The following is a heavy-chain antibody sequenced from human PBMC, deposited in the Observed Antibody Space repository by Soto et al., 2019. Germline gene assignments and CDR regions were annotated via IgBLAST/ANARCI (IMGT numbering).Heavy chain of an antibody. CDR1: GFTFSSYS. V-gene: IGHV3-21*01. Sequence: PGGSLRLSCAASGFTFSSYSMNWVRQAPGKGLEWVSSISSSSSYIYYADSVKGRFTISRDNAKNSLYLQMNSLRAEDTAVYYCARDLMEYCGGDCPYYFDYWGQGTLVTVSS. CDR3: ARDLMEYCGGDCPYYFDY. J-gene: IGHJ4*02. CDR2: ISSSSSYI. D-gene: IGHD2-21*01.